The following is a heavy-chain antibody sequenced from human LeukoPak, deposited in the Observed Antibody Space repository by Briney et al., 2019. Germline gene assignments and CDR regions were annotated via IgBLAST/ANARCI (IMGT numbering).Heavy chain of an antibody. CDR2: IKQDGGEK. D-gene: IGHD3-10*01. CDR3: ARVLSGSAPPYDYYYYKDG. V-gene: IGHV3-7*03. J-gene: IGHJ6*03. CDR1: GFTFSSYW. Sequence: GGSLRLSCAASGFTFSSYWMSWVRQAPGKGLEWVAHIKQDGGEKYYVDSAKGRFTISRDNSKNTLYLQMNSLRAEDTAVYYCARVLSGSAPPYDYYYYKDGWGKGTTVTISS.